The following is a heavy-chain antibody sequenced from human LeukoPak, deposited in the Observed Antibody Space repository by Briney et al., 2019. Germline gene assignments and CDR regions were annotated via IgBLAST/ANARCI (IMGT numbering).Heavy chain of an antibody. CDR3: ARRSVVVVAATQDLAYYFDY. D-gene: IGHD2-15*01. J-gene: IGHJ4*02. CDR2: IYPGDSDT. V-gene: IGHV5-51*01. CDR1: GYSFTGYW. Sequence: GESLKISCKGSGYSFTGYWIGRVRQMPGKGLEWMVIIYPGDSDTRYSPSFQGQVTISADKSISTAYLQWSSLKASDTAMYYCARRSVVVVAATQDLAYYFDYWGQGTLVTVSS.